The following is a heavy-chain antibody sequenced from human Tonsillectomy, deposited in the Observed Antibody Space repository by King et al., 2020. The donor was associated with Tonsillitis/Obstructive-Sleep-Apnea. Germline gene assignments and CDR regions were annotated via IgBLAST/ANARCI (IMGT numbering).Heavy chain of an antibody. CDR1: GGSISSYY. D-gene: IGHD2-8*01. V-gene: IGHV4-59*01. Sequence: VQLQESGPGLVKPSETLSLTCTVSGGSISSYYWSWIRQPPGKGLEWIGYIYDSGSTNYNPSLKSRVTISVDTSKNQFSLKLSSVTAADTAVYYCARDMVLEAGGDAFDIWGQGTMVTVSS. J-gene: IGHJ3*02. CDR3: ARDMVLEAGGDAFDI. CDR2: IYDSGST.